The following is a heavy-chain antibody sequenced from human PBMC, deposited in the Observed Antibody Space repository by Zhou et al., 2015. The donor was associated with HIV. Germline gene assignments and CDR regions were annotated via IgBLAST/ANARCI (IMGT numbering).Heavy chain of an antibody. D-gene: IGHD4-17*01. Sequence: EVQLLESGGDLKQPGGSLRLSCAASGFIFSSYAMTWVRQAPGQGLEWVSGISGSGSRTYYADSVKGRFTISRNNSKNTVYLQMNSLRAEDTAVYYCAKDLTDYDEHEGYFDFWGQGTLVTVSS. CDR2: ISGSGSRT. V-gene: IGHV3-23*01. CDR1: GFIFSSYA. J-gene: IGHJ4*02. CDR3: AKDLTDYDEHEGYFDF.